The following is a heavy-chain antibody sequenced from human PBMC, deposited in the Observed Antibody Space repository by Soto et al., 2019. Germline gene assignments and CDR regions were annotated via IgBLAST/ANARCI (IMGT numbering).Heavy chain of an antibody. Sequence: QLQLQESGPGLVKPSETLSLTCTVSGGSISSSSYYWGWIRQPPGKGLEWIGSIYYSGYTYYNPSLKSRVTISVDTSKNHFSLKRSSVTAADTAVYYCARHNGPLYVGYYYDMDVWGQGTTVTVSS. D-gene: IGHD3-16*01. J-gene: IGHJ6*02. V-gene: IGHV4-39*01. CDR3: ARHNGPLYVGYYYDMDV. CDR1: GGSISSSSYY. CDR2: IYYSGYT.